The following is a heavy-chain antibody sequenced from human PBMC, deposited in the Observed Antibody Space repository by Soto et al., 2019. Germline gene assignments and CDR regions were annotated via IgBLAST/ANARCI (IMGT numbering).Heavy chain of an antibody. V-gene: IGHV3-21*01. CDR1: GFTFSSYS. D-gene: IGHD6-19*01. Sequence: GGSLRLSCAASGFTFSSYSMNWVRQAPGKGLEWVSSISSSSSYIYYADSVKGRFTISRDNAKNSLYLQMNSLRAEDTAVYYCARDIIAVAGKDLDVWGKGTTVTVSS. CDR2: ISSSSSYI. CDR3: ARDIIAVAGKDLDV. J-gene: IGHJ6*04.